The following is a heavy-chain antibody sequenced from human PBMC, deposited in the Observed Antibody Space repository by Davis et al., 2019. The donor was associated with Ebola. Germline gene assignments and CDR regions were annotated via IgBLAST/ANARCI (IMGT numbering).Heavy chain of an antibody. D-gene: IGHD1-26*01. J-gene: IGHJ4*02. Sequence: GESLKISCAASGFTFSNYVMSWVRQAPGKGLEWVSGISGSGDNTYYADSVKGRFTISRHNSNNTLCLQLNSLKTEDTAVYYCTREDGGASDFWGQGTLVTVSS. V-gene: IGHV3-23*01. CDR1: GFTFSNYV. CDR2: ISGSGDNT. CDR3: TREDGGASDF.